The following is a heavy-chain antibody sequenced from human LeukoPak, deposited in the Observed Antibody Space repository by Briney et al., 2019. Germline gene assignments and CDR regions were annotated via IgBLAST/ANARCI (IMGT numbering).Heavy chain of an antibody. J-gene: IGHJ4*02. V-gene: IGHV3-23*01. CDR3: AKRDCSGTHCYGFDY. CDR2: ISGSGAST. D-gene: IGHD2-2*01. CDR1: GFTFSSCV. Sequence: GGSLRLSCATSGFTFSSCVMAWVRQAPGKGLEWVSSISGSGASTYYADSVKGRFTISRDNSMDTLSLQMNSLRADDTAVYYCAKRDCSGTHCYGFDYWGQGTLVTVSS.